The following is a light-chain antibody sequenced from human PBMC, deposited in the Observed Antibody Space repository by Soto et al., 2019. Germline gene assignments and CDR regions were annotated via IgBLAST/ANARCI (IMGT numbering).Light chain of an antibody. V-gene: IGKV1-5*03. J-gene: IGKJ4*01. Sequence: DIQMTQSPSTLSASVGDRVIITCRASQTISQWLAWYQQKPGGAPKLLIYKASVLESGVPSRFSGSGSGTEFTLTISGLQPDDFATYFCQQYSTYPSLTFGGGTKVEIK. CDR1: QTISQW. CDR3: QQYSTYPSLT. CDR2: KAS.